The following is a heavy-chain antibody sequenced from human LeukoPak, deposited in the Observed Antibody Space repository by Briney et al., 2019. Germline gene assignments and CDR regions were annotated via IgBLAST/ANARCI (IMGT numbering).Heavy chain of an antibody. V-gene: IGHV4-59*01. CDR3: ARRTRAGWFDP. CDR2: ISCSGST. Sequence: SETLSLTCTVSGRSISSYYWSWIRQPPRKGREWIGNISCSGSTNYNPSLKSRVTISVDTSKNQFSLKLSSVTAADTAVYYCARRTRAGWFDPRGQGTLVTVSS. CDR1: GRSISSYY. D-gene: IGHD1-1*01. J-gene: IGHJ5*02.